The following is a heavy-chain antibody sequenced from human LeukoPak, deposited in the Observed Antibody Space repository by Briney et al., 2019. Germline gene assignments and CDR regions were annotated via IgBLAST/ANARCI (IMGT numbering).Heavy chain of an antibody. V-gene: IGHV1-46*01. CDR3: ARVRDTAMDLGPYDY. CDR2: INPSGGST. D-gene: IGHD5-18*01. CDR1: GYTFTSYY. Sequence: ASVKVSCKASGYTFTSYYMHWVRQAPGQGLEWMGVINPSGGSTSYAQKFQGRVTMTRDMSTSTVYMELSSLRSEDTAVYYCARVRDTAMDLGPYDYWGQGTLVTVSS. J-gene: IGHJ4*02.